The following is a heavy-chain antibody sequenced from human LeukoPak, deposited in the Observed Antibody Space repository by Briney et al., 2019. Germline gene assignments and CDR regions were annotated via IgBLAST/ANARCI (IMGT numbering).Heavy chain of an antibody. CDR2: ISRTSSDI. J-gene: IGHJ4*02. CDR1: GFSFSGYS. CDR3: ARDLPAAVD. D-gene: IGHD2-2*01. V-gene: IGHV3-21*01. Sequence: GGSLRLSCAASGFSFSGYSMSWVRQAPGKGLEWVSFISRTSSDIYHADSVKGRFTISRDSAKNSLYLQMNSLRAEDTAVYYCARDLPAAVDWGQGTLVTVSS.